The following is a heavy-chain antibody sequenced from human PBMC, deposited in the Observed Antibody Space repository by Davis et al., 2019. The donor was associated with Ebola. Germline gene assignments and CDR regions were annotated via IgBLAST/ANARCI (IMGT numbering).Heavy chain of an antibody. CDR3: ARDLVYGGNAFFDY. J-gene: IGHJ4*02. V-gene: IGHV3-7*01. CDR2: IKQDGSEK. Sequence: GESLKISCAASGFTFSSYWMSWVRQAPGKGLEWVANIKQDGSEKYYVDSVKGRFTISRDNAKNSLYLQMNSLRAEDTAVYYCARDLVYGGNAFFDYWGQGTPVSVSS. D-gene: IGHD4-23*01. CDR1: GFTFSSYW.